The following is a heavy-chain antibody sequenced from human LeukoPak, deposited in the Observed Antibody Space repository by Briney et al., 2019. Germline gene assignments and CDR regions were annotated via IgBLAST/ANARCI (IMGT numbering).Heavy chain of an antibody. V-gene: IGHV3-23*01. CDR3: AKDPRLVRGVLVDY. D-gene: IGHD3-10*01. J-gene: IGHJ4*02. Sequence: GGSLRLSCVASGFTFSSYAMSWVRQAPGKGLEWVSAISGSGDTTHYADSVKGRFTISRDNSKNTLYLQMSSLRAEDTAVYYCAKDPRLVRGVLVDYWGQGTLVTVSS. CDR1: GFTFSSYA. CDR2: ISGSGDTT.